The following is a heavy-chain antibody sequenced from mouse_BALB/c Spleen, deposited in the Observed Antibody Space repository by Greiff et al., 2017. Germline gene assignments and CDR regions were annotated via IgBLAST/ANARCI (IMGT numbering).Heavy chain of an antibody. D-gene: IGHD1-1*01. CDR3: VRDRDYGSSYGTGYAMDY. CDR2: IWTGGGT. CDR1: GFSLTSYD. J-gene: IGHJ4*01. Sequence: QVQLKESGPGLVAPSQSLSITCTVSGFSLTSYDISWIRQPPGKGLEWLGVIWTGGGTNYNSAFMSRLSISKDNSKSQVFLKMNSLQTDDTAIYYCVRDRDYGSSYGTGYAMDYWGQGTSVTVSS. V-gene: IGHV2-9-2*01.